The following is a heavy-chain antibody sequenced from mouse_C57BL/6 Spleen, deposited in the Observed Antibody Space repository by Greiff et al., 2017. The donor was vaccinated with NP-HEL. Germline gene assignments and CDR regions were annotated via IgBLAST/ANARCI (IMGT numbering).Heavy chain of an antibody. D-gene: IGHD1-2*01. CDR2: IRLKSDNYAT. Sequence: EVKLVESGGGLVQPGGSMKLSCVASGFTFSNYWMNWVRQSPEKGLEWVAQIRLKSDNYATHYAESVKGRFTISRDDSKSSVYLQMNNLRAEDTGIYYCTSGYEGFFAYWGQGTLVTVSA. CDR3: TSGYEGFFAY. J-gene: IGHJ3*01. CDR1: GFTFSNYW. V-gene: IGHV6-3*01.